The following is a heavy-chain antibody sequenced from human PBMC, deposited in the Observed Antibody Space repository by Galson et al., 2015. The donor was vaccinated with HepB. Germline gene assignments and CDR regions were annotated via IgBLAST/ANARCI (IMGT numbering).Heavy chain of an antibody. Sequence: SLRLSCAASGFTVSSNYMSWVRQAPGKGLEWVSVIYSGGNTYYADSVKGRFTISRDNAKNSLYLQMNSLRAEDTAVYYCARGDPQRTTVTRLYYYYGMDVWGQGTTVTVSS. CDR2: IYSGGNT. CDR1: GFTVSSNY. CDR3: ARGDPQRTTVTRLYYYYGMDV. V-gene: IGHV3-53*01. J-gene: IGHJ6*02. D-gene: IGHD4-17*01.